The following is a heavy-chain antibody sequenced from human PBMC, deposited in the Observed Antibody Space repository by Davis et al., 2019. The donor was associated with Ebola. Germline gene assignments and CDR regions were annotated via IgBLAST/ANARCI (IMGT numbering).Heavy chain of an antibody. J-gene: IGHJ4*02. V-gene: IGHV4-34*01. D-gene: IGHD2-15*01. CDR3: ARQGWWPHFDY. CDR2: INHSGST. CDR1: GGSFSGYY. Sequence: SETLSLTCAVYGGSFSGYYWSWIRQPPGKGLEWIGEINHSGSTNYNPSLKSRVTISVDTSKNQFSLKLSSVTAADTAVYYCARQGWWPHFDYWGQGTLVTVSS.